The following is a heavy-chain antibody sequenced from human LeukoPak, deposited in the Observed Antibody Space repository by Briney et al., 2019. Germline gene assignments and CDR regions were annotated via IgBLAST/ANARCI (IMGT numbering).Heavy chain of an antibody. CDR2: INHSGST. V-gene: IGHV4-34*01. CDR1: GGSFSGYY. CDR3: ARLALQEVGAAQTYYLDY. Sequence: TPSETLSLTCAVYGGSFSGYYWSWIRQPPGKGLEWIGEINHSGSTNYNPSLKSRVTISVDTSKIQFSLKLSSVTAADTAVYYCARLALQEVGAAQTYYLDYWGQGTLVTVSS. D-gene: IGHD1-26*01. J-gene: IGHJ4*02.